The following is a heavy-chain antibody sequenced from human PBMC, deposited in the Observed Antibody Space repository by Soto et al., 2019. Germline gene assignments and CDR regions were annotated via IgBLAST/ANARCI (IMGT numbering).Heavy chain of an antibody. CDR2: IYYSGST. D-gene: IGHD3-16*02. Sequence: SETLSLTCTVSGGSISSYYWSWIRQPPGKGLEWIGYIYYSGSTNYNPSLKSRVTISVDTSKNQFSLKLSSVTAADTAVYYCARVLRDYIWGSYPREGALDYWGQGTLVTVSS. J-gene: IGHJ4*02. CDR3: ARVLRDYIWGSYPREGALDY. V-gene: IGHV4-59*01. CDR1: GGSISSYY.